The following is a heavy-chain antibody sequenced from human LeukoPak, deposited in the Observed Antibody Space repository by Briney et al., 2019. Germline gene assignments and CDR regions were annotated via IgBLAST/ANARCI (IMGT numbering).Heavy chain of an antibody. Sequence: TSETLSLTCTVSGGSISSSSYYWGWIRQPPGKGLEWIGSIYYSGSTYYNPSLKSRVTISVDTSKNQFSLKLSSVTAADTAVYYCASPPGPGIAAAGTFGYWGQGTLVTVSS. CDR1: GGSISSSSYY. CDR2: IYYSGST. J-gene: IGHJ4*02. CDR3: ASPPGPGIAAAGTFGY. D-gene: IGHD6-13*01. V-gene: IGHV4-39*01.